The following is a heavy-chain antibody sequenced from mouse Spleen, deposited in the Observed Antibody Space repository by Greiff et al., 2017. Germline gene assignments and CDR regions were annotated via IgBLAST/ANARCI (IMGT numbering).Heavy chain of an antibody. J-gene: IGHJ4*01. CDR3: ARNGNYYGYYAMDY. CDR1: GFSLTSYG. CDR2: IWSDGST. D-gene: IGHD1-1*01. Sequence: VKLMESGPGLVAPSQSLSITCTVSGFSLTSYGVHWVRQPPGKGLEWLVVIWSDGSTTYNSALKSRLSISKDNSKSQVFLKMNSLQTDDTAMYYCARNGNYYGYYAMDYWGQGTSVTVSS. V-gene: IGHV2-6*02.